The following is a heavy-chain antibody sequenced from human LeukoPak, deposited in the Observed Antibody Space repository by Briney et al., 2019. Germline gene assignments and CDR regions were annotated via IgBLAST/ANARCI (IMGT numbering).Heavy chain of an antibody. V-gene: IGHV4-39*07. Sequence: PSETLSLTCTVSGGSISSSSYYWGWIRQPPGKGLEWVGSMLYSGNTHYNPSLKSRVTISVDTSKNQFSLKLSSVTAADTAVYYCARGFEDDRQGYSGYERQINYYYYYMDVWGKGTTVTVSS. CDR3: ARGFEDDRQGYSGYERQINYYYYYMDV. J-gene: IGHJ6*03. CDR1: GGSISSSSYY. CDR2: MLYSGNT. D-gene: IGHD5-12*01.